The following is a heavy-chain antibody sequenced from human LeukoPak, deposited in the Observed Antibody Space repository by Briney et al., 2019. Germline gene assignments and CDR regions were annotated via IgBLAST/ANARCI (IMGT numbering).Heavy chain of an antibody. CDR1: GGSISSGSYY. J-gene: IGHJ4*02. CDR2: IYTSGST. Sequence: SETLSLTCTVSGGSISSGSYYWSWIRQPAGKGLEWIGRIYTSGSTNYNPSLKSRVTISVDTSKNQFSLKLSSVTAADTAVYYCARVYDSSGYYPDYWGQGTLVTVSS. CDR3: ARVYDSSGYYPDY. D-gene: IGHD3-22*01. V-gene: IGHV4-61*02.